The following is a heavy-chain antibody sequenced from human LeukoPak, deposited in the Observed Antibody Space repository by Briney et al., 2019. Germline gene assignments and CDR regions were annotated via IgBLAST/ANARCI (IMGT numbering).Heavy chain of an antibody. Sequence: PGGTLRLSCAASGFTFRSHAMRWVRQAPGKGLEWVSALSGSGANTYYADSVKGRFTISRDNSKNTLYLQVNGLRAEDTAVYYCAKGVGCSGGTCYSGHGMDVWGQGTTVTVSS. CDR3: AKGVGCSGGTCYSGHGMDV. J-gene: IGHJ6*02. D-gene: IGHD2-15*01. V-gene: IGHV3-23*01. CDR1: GFTFRSHA. CDR2: LSGSGANT.